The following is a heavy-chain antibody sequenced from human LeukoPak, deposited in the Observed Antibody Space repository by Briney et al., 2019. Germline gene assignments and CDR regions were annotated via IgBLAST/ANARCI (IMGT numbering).Heavy chain of an antibody. D-gene: IGHD3-22*01. J-gene: IGHJ4*02. CDR2: IYYSGST. CDR1: GGSISSSSYC. Sequence: SETLSLTCTVSGGSISSSSYCWGWIRQPPGKGREWIGTIYYSGSTYYNPSLKSRVTISIDTSKNQFSLKLNSVTAADTAVYYCARPSTYNYDSSYFDYWGRGTLDPVSS. V-gene: IGHV4-39*01. CDR3: ARPSTYNYDSSYFDY.